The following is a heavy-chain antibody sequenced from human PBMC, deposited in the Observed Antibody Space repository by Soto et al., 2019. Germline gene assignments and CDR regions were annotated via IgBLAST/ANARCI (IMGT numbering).Heavy chain of an antibody. CDR3: ARYYSSYFDY. CDR1: GGSISSSSYY. CDR2: IYYSGST. D-gene: IGHD1-26*01. V-gene: IGHV4-39*01. Sequence: SETLSLTCTVSGGSISSSSYYWGWIRQPPGKGLEWIGSIYYSGSTYYNPSLKSRVTISVDTSKNQFSLKLSSVAAADTAVYYCARYYSSYFDYWGQGTLVPVSS. J-gene: IGHJ4*02.